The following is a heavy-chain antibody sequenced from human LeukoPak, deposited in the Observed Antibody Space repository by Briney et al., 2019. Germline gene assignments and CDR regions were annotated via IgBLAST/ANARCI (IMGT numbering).Heavy chain of an antibody. D-gene: IGHD6-6*01. CDR2: INPNSGGT. Sequence: ASVTVSCKASGYTFTGYYMHWVRQAPGQGLEWMGWINPNSGGTNYAQKFQGRVTMTRDTSISTAYMELSRLRSDDTAVYYCARRPTPSSSYYYYYMDVWGKGTTVTVSS. V-gene: IGHV1-2*02. J-gene: IGHJ6*03. CDR1: GYTFTGYY. CDR3: ARRPTPSSSYYYYYMDV.